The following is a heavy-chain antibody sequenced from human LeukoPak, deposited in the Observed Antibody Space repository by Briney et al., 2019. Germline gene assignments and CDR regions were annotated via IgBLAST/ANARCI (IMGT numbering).Heavy chain of an antibody. V-gene: IGHV3-23*01. D-gene: IGHD3-22*01. J-gene: IGHJ4*02. Sequence: GGSLRLSCAASGFTFSSYAMSWVRQAPGKGLEWVSAISGSGGSTYYADSVKGRFTISRDNSKNTLYLQMNSLRAEDTAVYYCAKASMRTMIVVASRKRFDYWGQGTLVTVSS. CDR1: GFTFSSYA. CDR3: AKASMRTMIVVASRKRFDY. CDR2: ISGSGGST.